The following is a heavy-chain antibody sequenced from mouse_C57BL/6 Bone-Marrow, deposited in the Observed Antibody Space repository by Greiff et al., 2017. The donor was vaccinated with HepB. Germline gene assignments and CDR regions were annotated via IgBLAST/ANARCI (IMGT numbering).Heavy chain of an antibody. V-gene: IGHV1-72*01. CDR2: IDPNSGGT. J-gene: IGHJ4*01. CDR3: ARFYYGSNYLYYYAMDY. D-gene: IGHD1-1*01. Sequence: VQLQQPGAELVKPGASVKLSCKASGYTFTSYWMHWVKQRPGRGLEWIGRIDPNSGGTKYNEKFKSKATLTVDKPSSKAYMQLSSLTSEDSAVYYCARFYYGSNYLYYYAMDYWGQGTSVTVSS. CDR1: GYTFTSYW.